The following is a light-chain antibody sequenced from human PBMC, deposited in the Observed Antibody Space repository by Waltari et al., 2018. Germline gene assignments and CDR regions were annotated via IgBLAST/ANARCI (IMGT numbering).Light chain of an antibody. CDR1: HSVSNL. CDR2: DTS. CDR3: QQRYNWPLT. J-gene: IGKJ4*01. Sequence: EIVLTQSPATLSLSPGEMATLSCRASHSVSNLLAWYQQRPGQSPRLLIYDTSYRAPGIPGRFSGSGSGADFTLTISGLEPEDFAVYYCQQRYNWPLTFGGGTRVEV. V-gene: IGKV3-11*01.